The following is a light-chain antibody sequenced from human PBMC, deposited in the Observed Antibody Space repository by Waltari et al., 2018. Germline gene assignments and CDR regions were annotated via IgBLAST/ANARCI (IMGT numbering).Light chain of an antibody. V-gene: IGLV4-69*01. CDR2: LNSDARN. Sequence: QLVLTQSPSASASLVASVTLTCTLSSGHSTYAIAWHQQQPEKGPRYLMKLNSDARNNKGDGIPDRFSGSSSGAERYLTISSIQSEDEAVYYCQTWDTGIHVLFGGGTKLTVL. J-gene: IGLJ2*01. CDR1: SGHSTYA. CDR3: QTWDTGIHVL.